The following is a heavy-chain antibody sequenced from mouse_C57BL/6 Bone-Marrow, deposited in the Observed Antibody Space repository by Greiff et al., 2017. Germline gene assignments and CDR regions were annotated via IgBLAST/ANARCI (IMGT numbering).Heavy chain of an antibody. CDR2: INPYNGGT. V-gene: IGHV1-19*01. CDR1: GYTFTDYY. D-gene: IGHD1-1*01. J-gene: IGHJ2*01. CDR3: ARMGTVVATRGDY. Sequence: EVQGVESGPVLVKPGASVKMSCKASGYTFTDYYMNWVKQSHGKSLEWIGVINPYNGGTSYNQKFKGKATLTVDKSSSTAYMELNSLTSEDSAVYYCARMGTVVATRGDYWGQGTTLTVSS.